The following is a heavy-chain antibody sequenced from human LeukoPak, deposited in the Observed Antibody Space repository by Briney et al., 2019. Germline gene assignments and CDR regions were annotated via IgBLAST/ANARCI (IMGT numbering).Heavy chain of an antibody. V-gene: IGHV1-8*01. CDR2: MNHNSGNT. CDR1: GYTFTSYD. Sequence: ASVKVSCKASGYTFTSYDINWVRQATGQGLEWMGWMNHNSGNTGYAQKFQGRVTMTRNTSISTAYMELSSLRSEDTAVYYCARVAQQLEGNWFDPWGQGTLVTVSS. CDR3: ARVAQQLEGNWFDP. J-gene: IGHJ5*02. D-gene: IGHD6-13*01.